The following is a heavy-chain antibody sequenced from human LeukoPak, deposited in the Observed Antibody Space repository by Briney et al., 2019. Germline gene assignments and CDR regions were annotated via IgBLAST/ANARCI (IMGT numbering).Heavy chain of an antibody. CDR1: GFSFSSYS. J-gene: IGHJ4*02. CDR3: ARGGGLLPFDY. Sequence: GGSLRLSCAASGFSFSSYSMNWVRQAPGKGLEWVSYVSSSSSTIYYADSVKGRFTISRDNAKNSLYLQMTSLRDEDTAVYYCARGGGLLPFDYWGQGTLVTVSS. V-gene: IGHV3-48*02. D-gene: IGHD3-10*01. CDR2: VSSSSSTI.